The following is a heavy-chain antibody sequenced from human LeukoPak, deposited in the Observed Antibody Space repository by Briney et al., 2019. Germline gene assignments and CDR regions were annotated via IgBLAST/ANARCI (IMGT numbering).Heavy chain of an antibody. CDR3: AKSSSSWSYYFNY. V-gene: IGHV3-23*01. CDR1: GFTFSGYA. Sequence: GGSLRLSCAASGFTFSGYAMAWVLQAPGKGLEWVSSITITGSSPSYADSVKGRFTVSRDNSKNTLYLQMNSLRAEDTAVYFCAKSSSSWSYYFNYWGQGTLVTVSS. CDR2: ITITGSSP. D-gene: IGHD6-13*01. J-gene: IGHJ4*02.